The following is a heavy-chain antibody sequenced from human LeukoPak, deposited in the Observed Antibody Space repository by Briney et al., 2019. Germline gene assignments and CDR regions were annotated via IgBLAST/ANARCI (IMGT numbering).Heavy chain of an antibody. CDR1: GFTFSSYV. J-gene: IGHJ4*02. D-gene: IGHD2-15*01. V-gene: IGHV3-23*01. Sequence: GGSLRLSCAASGFTFSSYVMTWVRQAPGKGLEWVSTIKDNGHTAFYADSVKGRFTISRDNSKNTLYLQMNSLRAEDTAVYYCAREYCSGGSCYQDYWGQGTLVTVSS. CDR3: AREYCSGGSCYQDY. CDR2: IKDNGHTA.